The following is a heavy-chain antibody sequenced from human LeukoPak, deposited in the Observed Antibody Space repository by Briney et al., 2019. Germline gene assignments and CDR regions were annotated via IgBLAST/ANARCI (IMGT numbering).Heavy chain of an antibody. Sequence: PSETLSLTCTVSGGSTNSYYWSWIRQPPGKGLQWIGCIHYSGSTNYNPSLKSRVTMSVDTSKNQFSLKLSSVTAADTAVYYCARVTAYYYYMDVWGKGTTVTISS. CDR3: ARVTAYYYYMDV. V-gene: IGHV4-59*12. J-gene: IGHJ6*03. CDR2: IHYSGST. CDR1: GGSTNSYY.